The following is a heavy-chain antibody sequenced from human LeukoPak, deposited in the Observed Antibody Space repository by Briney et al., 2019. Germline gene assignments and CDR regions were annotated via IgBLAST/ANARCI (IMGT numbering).Heavy chain of an antibody. Sequence: PSETLSLTCTVSGGSISGSYWSWIRQSPGKGLELIGYVSYSGSTYYNPSLKSRVTISVDTSKNQFSLKLSSVTAADTAVYYCARHGAYSSGWGQFDYWGQGTLVTVSS. D-gene: IGHD6-19*01. J-gene: IGHJ4*02. V-gene: IGHV4-59*08. CDR1: GGSISGSY. CDR2: VSYSGST. CDR3: ARHGAYSSGWGQFDY.